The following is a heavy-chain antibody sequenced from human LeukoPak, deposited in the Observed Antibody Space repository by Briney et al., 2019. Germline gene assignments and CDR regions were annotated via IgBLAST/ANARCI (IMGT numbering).Heavy chain of an antibody. D-gene: IGHD3-22*01. V-gene: IGHV6-1*01. CDR3: AREYYYDGSGYSRVDV. Sequence: SQTLSLTCDISGDSVSSNSAAWNWIRQSPSRGFEWLGRTYYRSKWYTHYAVSVKSRITINTDTSKNQFSLQMSSVTPEDTAMYYCAREYYYDGSGYSRVDVWGQGTTVTVSS. J-gene: IGHJ6*02. CDR1: GDSVSSNSAA. CDR2: TYYRSKWYT.